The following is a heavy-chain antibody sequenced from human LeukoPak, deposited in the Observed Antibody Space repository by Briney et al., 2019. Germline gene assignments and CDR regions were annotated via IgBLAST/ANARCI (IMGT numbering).Heavy chain of an antibody. CDR3: ARESGGYVAGITGIKFNNWFDP. Sequence: SETLSLTCTVSGYSISSGYYWGWIRQPPGKGLEWIASIYHSGSTYYNPSLKSRVTISVDTSKNQFSLKLSSVTAADTAVYYCARESGGYVAGITGIKFNNWFDPWGQGTLVTVSS. J-gene: IGHJ5*02. V-gene: IGHV4-38-2*02. CDR2: IYHSGST. CDR1: GYSISSGYY. D-gene: IGHD1-20*01.